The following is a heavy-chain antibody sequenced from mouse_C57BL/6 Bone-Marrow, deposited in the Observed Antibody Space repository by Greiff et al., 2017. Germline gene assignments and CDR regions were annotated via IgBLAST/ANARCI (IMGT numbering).Heavy chain of an antibody. CDR1: GYTFTSYG. J-gene: IGHJ2*01. CDR3: ANQLGPFDY. D-gene: IGHD4-1*02. Sequence: QVQLQQSGAELARPGASVKLSCKASGYTFTSYGISWVKQRTGQGLEWIGEIYPRSGNTYYNEKFKGKATLTAAKSSSTAYMELRSLTSEDSAVYFCANQLGPFDYWGQGTTLTVSS. V-gene: IGHV1-81*01. CDR2: IYPRSGNT.